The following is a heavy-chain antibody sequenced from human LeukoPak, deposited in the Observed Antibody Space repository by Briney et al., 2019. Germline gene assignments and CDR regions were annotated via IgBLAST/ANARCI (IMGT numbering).Heavy chain of an antibody. V-gene: IGHV1-69*13. CDR2: IIPIFGTA. CDR1: GGTFSSYA. Sequence: ASVKVSCKASGGTFSSYAISWVRQAPGQGLEWMGGIIPIFGTANYAQKFQGRVTITADESTSTAYMELSSLRSEDTAVYYCASRLSSSWRNWFDPWGQGTLVTVSS. J-gene: IGHJ5*02. D-gene: IGHD6-13*01. CDR3: ASRLSSSWRNWFDP.